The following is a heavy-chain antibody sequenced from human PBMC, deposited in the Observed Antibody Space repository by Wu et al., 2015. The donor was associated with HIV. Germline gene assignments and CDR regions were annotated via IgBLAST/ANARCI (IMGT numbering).Heavy chain of an antibody. J-gene: IGHJ3*02. CDR1: GGTFSSYA. CDR2: IIPIFGTA. CDR3: ARDRDYCDYGAPGAFDI. D-gene: IGHD4-17*01. Sequence: QVQLVQSGAEVKKPGSSVKVSCKASGGTFSSYAISWVRQAPGQGLEWMGRIIPIFGTANYAQKFQGRVTITADESTSTAYMELSSLRSEDTAVYYCARDRDYCDYGAPGAFDIWGQGTMVTVSS. V-gene: IGHV1-69*13.